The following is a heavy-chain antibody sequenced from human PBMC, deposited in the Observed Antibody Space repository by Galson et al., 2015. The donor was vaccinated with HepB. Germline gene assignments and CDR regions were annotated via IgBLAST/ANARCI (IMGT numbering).Heavy chain of an antibody. J-gene: IGHJ5*02. Sequence: SVKVSCKASGYTFTSYGISWVRQAPGQGLEWMGWISAYNGNTNYAQKLQGRVTMTTDTSTSTAYMELRSLRSDDTAVYYCATTAAGKPFNWFDPWGQGTLVTVSS. D-gene: IGHD6-13*01. V-gene: IGHV1-18*04. CDR1: GYTFTSYG. CDR3: ATTAAGKPFNWFDP. CDR2: ISAYNGNT.